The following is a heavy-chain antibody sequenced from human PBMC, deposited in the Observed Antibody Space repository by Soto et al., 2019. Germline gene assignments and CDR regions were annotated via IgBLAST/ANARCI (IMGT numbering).Heavy chain of an antibody. D-gene: IGHD6-6*01. J-gene: IGHJ4*02. Sequence: SETLSLTCAVYGGSFSGYYWSWIRQPPGKGLEWIGEINHSGSTNYNPSLKSRGTISVDTSKNQFSLKLSCVTAADTAVYYCARGPVAARPLVDYWGQGTLVTVSS. V-gene: IGHV4-34*01. CDR2: INHSGST. CDR1: GGSFSGYY. CDR3: ARGPVAARPLVDY.